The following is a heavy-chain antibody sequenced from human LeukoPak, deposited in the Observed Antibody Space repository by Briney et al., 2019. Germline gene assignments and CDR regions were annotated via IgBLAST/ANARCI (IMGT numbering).Heavy chain of an antibody. J-gene: IGHJ6*04. Sequence: GGSLRLSCAASGFTFSSYEMNWVRPAPGKGLEWVSYISSSGSTIYYADSVKGRFTISRDSAKNSLYLQMNSLRAEDTAVYYCAELGITMIGGVWGKGTTVTISS. CDR2: ISSSGSTI. D-gene: IGHD3-10*02. CDR1: GFTFSSYE. V-gene: IGHV3-48*03. CDR3: AELGITMIGGV.